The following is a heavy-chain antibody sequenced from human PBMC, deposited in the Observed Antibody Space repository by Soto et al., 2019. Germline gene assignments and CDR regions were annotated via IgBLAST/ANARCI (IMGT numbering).Heavy chain of an antibody. D-gene: IGHD3-10*01. CDR1: GGSISRYY. CDR3: ARDLKFGQADY. J-gene: IGHJ4*02. CDR2: IYTSGST. Sequence: PSETLSLTCTVSGGSISRYYWTWIRQPSGKGLEWIGRIYTSGSTNYNPSLKSRVTMSVDTSKNQFSLKLSSVTAADTAVYYCARDLKFGQADYWGQGSQVTVSS. V-gene: IGHV4-4*07.